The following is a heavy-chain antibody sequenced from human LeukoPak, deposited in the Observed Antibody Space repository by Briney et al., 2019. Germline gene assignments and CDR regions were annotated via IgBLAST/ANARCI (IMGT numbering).Heavy chain of an antibody. CDR1: GYTFTSYG. V-gene: IGHV1-18*01. Sequence: GASVKVSCKGSGYTFTSYGISWVRQAPGQGLEWMGWISAYNGNTNYAQKLQGRVTMTTDTSTSTAYMELRSLRSDDAAVYYCARVFFAGDYDLDAFDIWGQGTMVTVSS. CDR3: ARVFFAGDYDLDAFDI. CDR2: ISAYNGNT. J-gene: IGHJ3*02. D-gene: IGHD4-17*01.